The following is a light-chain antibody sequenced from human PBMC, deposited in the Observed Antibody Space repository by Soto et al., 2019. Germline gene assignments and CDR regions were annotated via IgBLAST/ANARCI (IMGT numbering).Light chain of an antibody. CDR1: QSVRTN. J-gene: IGKJ4*01. Sequence: EIVMTQSPATLSVSPGERVTLSCRASQSVRTNLAWYQQKPGQAPMPLIYGASTRATGVPARFSGSGSGTEFTLTISGLQSEDFAVYYCQHYNNLWGFGGGTKVEIK. V-gene: IGKV3-15*01. CDR3: QHYNNLWG. CDR2: GAS.